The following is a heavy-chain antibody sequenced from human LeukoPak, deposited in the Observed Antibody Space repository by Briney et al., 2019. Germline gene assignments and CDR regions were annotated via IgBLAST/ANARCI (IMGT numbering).Heavy chain of an antibody. J-gene: IGHJ6*02. Sequence: ASVKVSCKASGYTFTSYGISWVRQAPGQGLEWMGWISAYNGNTNYAQKLQGRVTMTTDTSTSTAYMELRSLRSDDTAAYYCARDLPIAAAGTIHYYYHYGMDVWGQGTTVTVSS. D-gene: IGHD6-13*01. CDR1: GYTFTSYG. CDR3: ARDLPIAAAGTIHYYYHYGMDV. V-gene: IGHV1-18*01. CDR2: ISAYNGNT.